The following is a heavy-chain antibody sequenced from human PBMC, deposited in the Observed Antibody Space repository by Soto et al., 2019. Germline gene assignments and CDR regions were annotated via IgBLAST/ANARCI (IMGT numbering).Heavy chain of an antibody. Sequence: PWGSLRLSCAASGFTFSSYAMSWVRQAPGKGLEWVSAISGSGGSTYYADSVKGRFTISRDNSKNTLYLQMNSLRAEDTAVYYCAERDYGPNYYYYYGMDVWGQGTTVTVSS. J-gene: IGHJ6*02. CDR1: GFTFSSYA. D-gene: IGHD4-17*01. V-gene: IGHV3-23*01. CDR3: AERDYGPNYYYYYGMDV. CDR2: ISGSGGST.